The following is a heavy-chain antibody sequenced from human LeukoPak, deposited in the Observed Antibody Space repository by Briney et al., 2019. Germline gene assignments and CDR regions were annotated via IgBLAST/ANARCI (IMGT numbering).Heavy chain of an antibody. V-gene: IGHV3-23*01. D-gene: IGHD6-13*01. CDR2: ISGSGTNT. J-gene: IGHJ3*02. CDR3: AKGQQVFDI. CDR1: GFTFSSYT. Sequence: GGSLRLSCAASGFTFSSYTMNWVRQAPGRGLEWVSGISGSGTNTYYADSVKGRFTISRDNSKNTLYLQMNSLRAEDTAVYYCAKGQQVFDIWGQGTVVTVSS.